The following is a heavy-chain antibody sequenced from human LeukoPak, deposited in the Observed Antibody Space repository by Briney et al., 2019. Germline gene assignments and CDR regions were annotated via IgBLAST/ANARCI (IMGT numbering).Heavy chain of an antibody. CDR3: ARDWDPITGTTRWFDP. CDR2: INVNNGDT. CDR1: GFTFSSYA. V-gene: IGHV1-2*02. Sequence: PGGSLRLSCAASGFTFSSYAMHWVRQAPGQGLEWMGWINVNNGDTNYAQKFQGRVTVTRDTSISTAYMELSRLRSDDTAVYYCARDWDPITGTTRWFDPWGQGTLVTVSS. J-gene: IGHJ5*02. D-gene: IGHD1-7*01.